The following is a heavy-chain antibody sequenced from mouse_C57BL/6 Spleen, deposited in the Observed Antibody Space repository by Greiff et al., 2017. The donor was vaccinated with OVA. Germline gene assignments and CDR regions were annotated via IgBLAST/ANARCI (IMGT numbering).Heavy chain of an antibody. Sequence: VKLQQSGAELMKPGASVKLSCKATGYTFTGYWIEWVKQRPGHGLEWIGEILPGSGSTNYNEKFKGKATFTADTSSNTAYMQLSSLTTEDSAIYYCASYDYDDVFSWFAYWGQGTLVTVSA. J-gene: IGHJ3*01. CDR1: GYTFTGYW. D-gene: IGHD2-4*01. V-gene: IGHV1-9*01. CDR2: ILPGSGST. CDR3: ASYDYDDVFSWFAY.